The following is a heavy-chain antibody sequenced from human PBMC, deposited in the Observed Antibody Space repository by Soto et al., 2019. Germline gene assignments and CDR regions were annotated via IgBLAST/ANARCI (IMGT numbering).Heavy chain of an antibody. CDR1: GLSFSSYA. CDR3: EKDAKILDWLPTSYYFDF. Sequence: EVQVLESGGGLAQPGRSLRLSCAVSGLSFSSYAMTWVRQSPGKGLEWVSSISRSGNSTYSADSVRGRFTISRDNSKNTLYMQMNSLRAEDTAVYYCEKDAKILDWLPTSYYFDFWGQGTLVTVSS. D-gene: IGHD3-9*01. CDR2: ISRSGNST. V-gene: IGHV3-23*01. J-gene: IGHJ4*02.